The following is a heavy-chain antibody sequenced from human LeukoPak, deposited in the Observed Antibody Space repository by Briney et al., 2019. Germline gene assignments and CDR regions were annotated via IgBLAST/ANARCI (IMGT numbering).Heavy chain of an antibody. V-gene: IGHV4-59*01. D-gene: IGHD6-19*01. J-gene: IGHJ4*02. Sequence: SETLSLTCTVSGGSISSYYWSWIRQPPAKELEWIGYIYYSGSTNYNPSLKSRVTISVDTSKNQFSLKLSSVTAADTAVYYCARVGSSGLRAFDYWGQGTLVTVSS. CDR3: ARVGSSGLRAFDY. CDR1: GGSISSYY. CDR2: IYYSGST.